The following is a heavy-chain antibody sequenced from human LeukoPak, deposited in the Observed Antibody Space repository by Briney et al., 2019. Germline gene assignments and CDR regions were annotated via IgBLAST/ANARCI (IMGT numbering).Heavy chain of an antibody. V-gene: IGHV3-43*02. Sequence: GRSLRLSCAASGFTFDDDAMRWGREAGGKRLEWVSLISGDGGSTYYADPVKGRFTISRDNSKNSLYLQMNSLRTEDTALYYCAKDMAGATLIRDYGLDVWGQGTTLTVSS. CDR2: ISGDGGST. CDR3: AKDMAGATLIRDYGLDV. D-gene: IGHD1-26*01. J-gene: IGHJ6*02. CDR1: GFTFDDDA.